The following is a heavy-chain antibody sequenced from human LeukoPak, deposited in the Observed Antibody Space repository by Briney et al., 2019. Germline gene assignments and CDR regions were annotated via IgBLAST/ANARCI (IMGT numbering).Heavy chain of an antibody. D-gene: IGHD6-13*01. CDR2: IIPILGIA. CDR3: ATIAAAGTVYYYYYMDV. CDR1: GGTFSSYA. J-gene: IGHJ6*03. V-gene: IGHV1-69*04. Sequence: SVKVSCKASGGTFSSYAISWVRQAPGQGLEWMGRIIPILGIANYAQKFQGRVTITADKSTSTAYMELSSLRSEDTAVYYCATIAAAGTVYYYYYMDVWGKGTTVTVSS.